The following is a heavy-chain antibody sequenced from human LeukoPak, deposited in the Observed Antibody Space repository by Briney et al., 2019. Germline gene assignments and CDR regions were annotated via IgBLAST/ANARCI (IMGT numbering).Heavy chain of an antibody. CDR3: ASPRGDDSGGYYTWYFHH. J-gene: IGHJ1*01. CDR1: GYSISSGYY. V-gene: IGHV4-38-2*02. CDR2: SGST. Sequence: SETLSLTCTFSGYSISSGYYWGLIRQPPGKGLELIGSGSTYYNPSLKSRVTISVDTSKNQFSLKLSSVTAADTAVYFCASPRGDDSGGYYTWYFHHWGQGILVTVSS. D-gene: IGHD3-22*01.